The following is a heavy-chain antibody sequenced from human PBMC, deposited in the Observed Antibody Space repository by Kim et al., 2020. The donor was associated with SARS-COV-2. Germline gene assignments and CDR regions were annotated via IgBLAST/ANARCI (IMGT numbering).Heavy chain of an antibody. Sequence: GGSLRLSCAASGFTFSSYAMHWVRQAPGKGLEWVAVISYDGSNKYYADSVKGRFTISRDNSKNTLYLQMNSLRAEDTAVYYCARGGLRYNWFDPWGQGTL. CDR3: ARGGLRYNWFDP. V-gene: IGHV3-30*04. CDR1: GFTFSSYA. J-gene: IGHJ5*02. CDR2: ISYDGSNK. D-gene: IGHD5-12*01.